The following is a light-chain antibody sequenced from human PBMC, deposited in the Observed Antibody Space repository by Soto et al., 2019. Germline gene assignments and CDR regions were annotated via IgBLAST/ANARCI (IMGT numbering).Light chain of an antibody. J-gene: IGKJ1*01. CDR2: AAS. V-gene: IGKV1-27*01. CDR1: QEISNY. CDR3: QQHGTT. Sequence: DIQMTQSPSSLSASVGDRVTITCRASQEISNYLAWYQQKPGKVPKLLIYAASTLQSGVPSRFSGSGSGTDFTLTISRLEPEDSAVYYCQQHGTTFGQGTKVDIK.